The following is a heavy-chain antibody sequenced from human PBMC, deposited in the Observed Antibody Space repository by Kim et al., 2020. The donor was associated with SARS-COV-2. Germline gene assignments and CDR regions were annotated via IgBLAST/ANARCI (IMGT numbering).Heavy chain of an antibody. CDR1: GGSFSGYY. Sequence: SETLSLTCAVYGGSFSGYYWSWIRQPPGKGLEWIGEINHSGSTNYNPSLKSRVTISVDTSKNQFSLKLSSVTAADTAVYYCARALWGSGGDYWGQGTLVTVSS. V-gene: IGHV4-34*01. CDR3: ARALWGSGGDY. CDR2: INHSGST. D-gene: IGHD7-27*01. J-gene: IGHJ4*02.